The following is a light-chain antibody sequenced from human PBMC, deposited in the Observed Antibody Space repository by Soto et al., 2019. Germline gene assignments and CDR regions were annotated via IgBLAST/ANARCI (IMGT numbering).Light chain of an antibody. Sequence: DIVMTQSPDSLAVSLGERTTINCKSSQTIFYSSNNKNYLAWYQQKAGQPPNLLIYWASTRESGVPDRFSGSGSGTDFTLTISSLQAEDVAVYHCQQYYTTPYTFGQGTKLEIK. CDR2: WAS. CDR1: QTIFYSSNNKNY. J-gene: IGKJ2*01. CDR3: QQYYTTPYT. V-gene: IGKV4-1*01.